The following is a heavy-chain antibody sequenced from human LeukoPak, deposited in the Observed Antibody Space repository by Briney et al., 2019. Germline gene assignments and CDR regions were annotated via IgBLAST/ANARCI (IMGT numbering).Heavy chain of an antibody. CDR3: AKHRSEVAMAALNY. Sequence: GGSLGLSCAASGFTFSNFAMSWVRQAPGKGLEWVSAISGSGDTTYYADSVMGRFTISRDSSKNTLFLQMNSLRAEDAAIYYCAKHRSEVAMAALNYWGQGTLVTVSS. CDR2: ISGSGDTT. J-gene: IGHJ4*02. V-gene: IGHV3-23*01. CDR1: GFTFSNFA. D-gene: IGHD5-24*01.